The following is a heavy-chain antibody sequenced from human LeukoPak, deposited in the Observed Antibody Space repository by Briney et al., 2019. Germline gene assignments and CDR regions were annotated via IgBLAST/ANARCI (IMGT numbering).Heavy chain of an antibody. D-gene: IGHD2-15*01. V-gene: IGHV3-33*01. Sequence: PGGSLRLSCATPGFMFNNYGMHWVRQAPGKGLEWLAVIWFDGSREFYADSVKGRFSISRDNAQNTLYLEMNSLRVEDTAEYFCVSGVSFGYEYVQHWGQGTLVTVSS. CDR2: IWFDGSRE. J-gene: IGHJ1*01. CDR1: GFMFNNYG. CDR3: VSGVSFGYEYVQH.